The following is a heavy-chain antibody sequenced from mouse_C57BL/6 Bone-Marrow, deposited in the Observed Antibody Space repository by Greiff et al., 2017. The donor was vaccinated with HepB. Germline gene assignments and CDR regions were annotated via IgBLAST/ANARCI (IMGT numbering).Heavy chain of an antibody. V-gene: IGHV1-61*01. Sequence: VQLQQPGAELVRPGSSVKLSCKASGYTLTSYWMDWVKQRHGQGLEWIGNIYPSDSETHYNQKFKDKATLIVDKSSSTAYMQLSSLTSEDSAVYYCARRDSDYPWFAYWGQGTLVTVSA. D-gene: IGHD2-4*01. CDR1: GYTLTSYW. CDR2: IYPSDSET. J-gene: IGHJ3*01. CDR3: ARRDSDYPWFAY.